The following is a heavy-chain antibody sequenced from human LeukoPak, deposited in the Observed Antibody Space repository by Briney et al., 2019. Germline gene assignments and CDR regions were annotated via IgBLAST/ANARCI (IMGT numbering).Heavy chain of an antibody. CDR1: GGSISSSNW. J-gene: IGHJ5*02. V-gene: IGHV4-4*02. CDR3: ASKGRSGPFNWFDP. D-gene: IGHD2-15*01. CDR2: IYHSGST. Sequence: PSETLSLTCAVSGGSISSSNWWSWVRQPPRKGLEWIGEIYHSGSTNYNPSLKSRVTISVDKSKNQFSLKLSSVTAADTAVYYCASKGRSGPFNWFDPWGQGTLVTVSS.